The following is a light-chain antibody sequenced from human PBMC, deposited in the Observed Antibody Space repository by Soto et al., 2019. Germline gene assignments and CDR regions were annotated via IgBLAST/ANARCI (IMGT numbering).Light chain of an antibody. Sequence: DIVMTKPPDSLAVSLGERATINCKSSQRVLYSSNNKKYLDWYQQKPGQPPKLLIYWASTRESGVPDRFSGSWSGTDFTLTISSLQAEDVAVYYCQRYNSTPRTFGQGTKVEIK. J-gene: IGKJ1*01. CDR1: QRVLYSSNNKKY. CDR2: WAS. CDR3: QRYNSTPRT. V-gene: IGKV4-1*01.